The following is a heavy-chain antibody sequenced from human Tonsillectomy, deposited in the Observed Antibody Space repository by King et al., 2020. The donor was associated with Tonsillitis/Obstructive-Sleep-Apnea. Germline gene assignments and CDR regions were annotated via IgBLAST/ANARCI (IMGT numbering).Heavy chain of an antibody. J-gene: IGHJ3*02. D-gene: IGHD4-11*01. CDR2: ITYDGRNK. Sequence: QLVQSGGGVVQPGRSLRLFCAASGFTFSSYTMHWGRQAPGKGQEWVAVITYDGRNKYYADSVKGRFTISRDNSKNTLYLQMNSLRAEDTAVYYCARGGYITVGAFDIWGQGTMVTVSS. CDR1: GFTFSSYT. V-gene: IGHV3-30*01. CDR3: ARGGYITVGAFDI.